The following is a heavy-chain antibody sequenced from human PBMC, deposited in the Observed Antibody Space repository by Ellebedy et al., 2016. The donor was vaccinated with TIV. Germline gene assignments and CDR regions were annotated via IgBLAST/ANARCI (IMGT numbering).Heavy chain of an antibody. D-gene: IGHD6-6*01. CDR3: VKAVWEEYSSSSYYYGMDV. CDR2: ISSNGGST. CDR1: GFTFSSYA. Sequence: GESLKISXSASGFTFSSYAMHWVRQAPGKGLEYVSAISSNGGSTYYADSVKGRFTISRDNSKNTLYLQMSSLRAEDTAVYYCVKAVWEEYSSSSYYYGMDVWGQGTTVTVSS. J-gene: IGHJ6*02. V-gene: IGHV3-64D*06.